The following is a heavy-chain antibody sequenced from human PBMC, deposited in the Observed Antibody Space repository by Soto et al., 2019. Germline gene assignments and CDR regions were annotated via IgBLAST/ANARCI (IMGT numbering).Heavy chain of an antibody. V-gene: IGHV3-30-3*01. Sequence: GGSLRLSCAASGFTFSSYAMHWVRQAPGKGLEWVAVISYDGSNKYYADSVKGRFTISRDNSKNTLYLQMNSLRAEDTAVYYCASEYDSSGYYYVGSTDYWGQGTLVTVSS. CDR2: ISYDGSNK. CDR1: GFTFSSYA. J-gene: IGHJ4*02. CDR3: ASEYDSSGYYYVGSTDY. D-gene: IGHD3-22*01.